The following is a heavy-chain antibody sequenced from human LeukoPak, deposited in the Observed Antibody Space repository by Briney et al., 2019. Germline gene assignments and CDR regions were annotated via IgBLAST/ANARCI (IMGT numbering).Heavy chain of an antibody. CDR2: IYYSGST. V-gene: IGHV4-59*01. Sequence: PSETLSLTCTVSGGSISSYYWSWIRQPPGKGLEWIGYIYYSGSTNYNPSLKSRVTISVDTSKNQFSLKLSSVTAADTAVYYCARVSLEWLADYWGQGTLVTVSS. CDR1: GGSISSYY. J-gene: IGHJ4*02. CDR3: ARVSLEWLADY. D-gene: IGHD3-3*01.